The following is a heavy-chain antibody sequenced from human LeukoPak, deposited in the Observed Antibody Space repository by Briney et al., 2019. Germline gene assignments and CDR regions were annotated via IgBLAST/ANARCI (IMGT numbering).Heavy chain of an antibody. Sequence: ASVKVSCKASGYTFTGYYMHWVRQAPGQALECMGRINPNSCGTNYAQKFEGRVTITRNTSISKAYMELTRLRSDDTAVYYCARGSRTTSSSGWFDPWGQGTLVTVSS. D-gene: IGHD6-6*01. CDR1: GYTFTGYY. CDR2: INPNSCGT. J-gene: IGHJ5*02. V-gene: IGHV1-2*06. CDR3: ARGSRTTSSSGWFDP.